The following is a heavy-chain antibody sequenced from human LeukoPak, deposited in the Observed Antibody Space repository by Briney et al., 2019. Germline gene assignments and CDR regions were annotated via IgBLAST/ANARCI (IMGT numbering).Heavy chain of an antibody. CDR2: IRFDGSNK. V-gene: IGHV3-30*02. J-gene: IGHJ4*02. CDR1: RFTFSNYG. Sequence: GGSLRLSCAASRFTFSNYGMHWVRQAPGKGLEWVAFIRFDGSNKNYADSVKGRFTISRDNSKNTLCLQMNSLRAEDTAVYYCAKKGSSSWYHFDYWGQGTLVTVSS. CDR3: AKKGSSSWYHFDY. D-gene: IGHD6-13*01.